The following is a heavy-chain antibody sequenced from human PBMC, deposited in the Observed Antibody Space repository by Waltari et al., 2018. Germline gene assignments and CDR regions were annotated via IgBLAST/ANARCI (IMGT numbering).Heavy chain of an antibody. V-gene: IGHV3-21*01. Sequence: EVQLVESGGGLVKPGGSLRPPCAASGFTCSSFRMNWARQAPGKGLEWVSSISSSSSYIYYADSVKGRFTISRDNAKNSLYLQMNSLRAEDTAVYYCARDSPGGWFDPWGQGTLVTVSS. CDR2: ISSSSSYI. J-gene: IGHJ5*02. D-gene: IGHD1-26*01. CDR1: GFTCSSFR. CDR3: ARDSPGGWFDP.